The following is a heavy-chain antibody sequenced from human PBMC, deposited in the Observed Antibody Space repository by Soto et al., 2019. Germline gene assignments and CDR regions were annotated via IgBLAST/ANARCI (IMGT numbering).Heavy chain of an antibody. CDR2: ISYDGSNK. D-gene: IGHD4-17*01. CDR3: GKDDGDSSPGAFDI. CDR1: GFTFSSYG. Sequence: QVQLVESGGGVIQPGRSLRLSCAASGFTFSSYGMHWVRQAPGKGLEWVAVISYDGSNKYYADSVKGRFTISRDKSKNTLHLQINSQRASDTAVYYWGKDDGDSSPGAFDIWGEGTIVTVSS. J-gene: IGHJ3*02. V-gene: IGHV3-30*18.